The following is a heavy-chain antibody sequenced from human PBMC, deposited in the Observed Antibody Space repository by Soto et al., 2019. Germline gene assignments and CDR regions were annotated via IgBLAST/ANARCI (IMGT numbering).Heavy chain of an antibody. V-gene: IGHV4-59*08. CDR2: IYYSGST. Sequence: SETLSLTCTVSGGSISSYYWSWIRQPPGKGLEWIGYIYYSGSTNYNPSLKSRVTISVDTSKNQFSLKLSSVTAADTAVYYCARQRHYGDDNWYFDLWGRGTLVNVSS. CDR3: ARQRHYGDDNWYFDL. J-gene: IGHJ2*01. CDR1: GGSISSYY. D-gene: IGHD4-17*01.